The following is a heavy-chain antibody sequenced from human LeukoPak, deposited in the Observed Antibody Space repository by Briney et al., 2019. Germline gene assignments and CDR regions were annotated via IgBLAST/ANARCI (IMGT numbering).Heavy chain of an antibody. V-gene: IGHV3-7*04. CDR1: GFTFSSYW. CDR2: IKQGGSEK. CDR3: ARAILYSSSYHFDY. Sequence: PGGSLRLSCAASGFTFSSYWMSWVRQAPGKGLEWVANIKQGGSEKYYVDSVKGRFTISRDNAKNSLYLQMNSLRAEDTAVYYCARAILYSSSYHFDYWGQGTLVTVSS. D-gene: IGHD2-8*01. J-gene: IGHJ4*02.